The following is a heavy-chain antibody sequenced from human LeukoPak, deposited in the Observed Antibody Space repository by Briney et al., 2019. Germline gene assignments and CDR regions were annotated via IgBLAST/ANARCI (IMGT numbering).Heavy chain of an antibody. J-gene: IGHJ4*02. CDR2: IKRKTDGGTT. CDR1: GFTFSNAW. Sequence: GGSLRLSCAASGFTFSNAWMSWVRQAPGKGLEWVGRIKRKTDGGTTDYAAPVKGRFTISRDDSKNTLYLQMNSLKTEDTAVYYCTTSRGSAYPFDYWGQGTLVTVSS. D-gene: IGHD3-10*01. V-gene: IGHV3-15*01. CDR3: TTSRGSAYPFDY.